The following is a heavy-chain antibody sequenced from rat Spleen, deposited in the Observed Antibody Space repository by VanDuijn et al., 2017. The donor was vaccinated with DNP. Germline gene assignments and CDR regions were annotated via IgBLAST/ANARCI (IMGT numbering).Heavy chain of an antibody. CDR2: ISYDGGTT. Sequence: EMQLVESGGSLVQPGRSMKLSCAASGFTFSDYGMAWVFQAPTKGLEWVASISYDGGTTYYRDSVKGRFTVSRDNAKTTLYLQMDSLRSEDMATYYCIRWNSGHFDYWGQGVMVTVSS. CDR1: GFTFSDYG. CDR3: IRWNSGHFDY. D-gene: IGHD4-3*01. V-gene: IGHV5-7*01. J-gene: IGHJ2*01.